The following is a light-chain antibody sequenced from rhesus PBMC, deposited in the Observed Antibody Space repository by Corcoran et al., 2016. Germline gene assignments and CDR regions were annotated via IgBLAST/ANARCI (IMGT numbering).Light chain of an antibody. V-gene: IGKV1-28*02. J-gene: IGKJ1*01. CDR1: QGISSS. Sequence: DIQMAQSPSSLSASVGDTVTITCRASQGISSSLNWFQQKPGKAPKLLIYGASSLQSGVPSRFSGSGPGTDCTLTISSLQPEEFGTYYCQQYSTWPRTFGQGTKVEVK. CDR3: QQYSTWPRT. CDR2: GAS.